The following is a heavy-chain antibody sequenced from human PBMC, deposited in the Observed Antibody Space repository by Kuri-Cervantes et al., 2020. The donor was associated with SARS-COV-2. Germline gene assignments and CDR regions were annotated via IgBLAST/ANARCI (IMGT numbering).Heavy chain of an antibody. J-gene: IGHJ4*02. CDR2: IRSKANSYAT. V-gene: IGHV3-73*01. D-gene: IGHD4-11*01. CDR3: TIDYSNFSY. Sequence: KVSCKVSGYTLTELSMHWVRQASGKGLEWVGRIRSKANSYATAYAASVKGRFTISRDDSKNTAYLQMNSLKTEDAAVYYCTIDYSNFSYWGQGTLVTVSS. CDR1: GYTLTELS.